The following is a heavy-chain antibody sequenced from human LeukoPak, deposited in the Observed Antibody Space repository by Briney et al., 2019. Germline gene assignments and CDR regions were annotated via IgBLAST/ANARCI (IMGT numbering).Heavy chain of an antibody. V-gene: IGHV3-30*03. J-gene: IGHJ4*02. CDR1: GFTFSSNG. Sequence: GGSLRLSCAASGFTFSSNGMHWVRQAPGKGLEWVAVISYDGSNKYYADSVKGRFTISRDNAKNSLYLQMNSLRAEDTAVYYCARGATYYDFWSGYYFDYWGQGTLVTVSS. CDR3: ARGATYYDFWSGYYFDY. CDR2: ISYDGSNK. D-gene: IGHD3-3*01.